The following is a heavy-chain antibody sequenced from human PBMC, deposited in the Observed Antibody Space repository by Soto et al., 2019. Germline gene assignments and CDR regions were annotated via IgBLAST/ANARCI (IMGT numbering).Heavy chain of an antibody. V-gene: IGHV4-59*01. D-gene: IGHD4-17*01. Sequence: QVQLQESGPGLVKPSETLSLTCTVSGGSISSYYWSWIRQPPGKGLEWIGYIYYSGSTNYNPSLKSRVTISVDTSKNQFSLKLSSVTAADTAVYYCASGNTVTIDYWGQGTLVTVSS. J-gene: IGHJ4*02. CDR1: GGSISSYY. CDR3: ASGNTVTIDY. CDR2: IYYSGST.